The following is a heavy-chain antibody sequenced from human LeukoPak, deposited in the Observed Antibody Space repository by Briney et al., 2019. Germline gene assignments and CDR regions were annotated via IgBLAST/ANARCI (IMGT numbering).Heavy chain of an antibody. D-gene: IGHD3-10*01. J-gene: IGHJ4*02. Sequence: GGSLRLSCAASGFTFSSYAMSWVRQAPGKGLEWVSAISGSGGSTYYADSVKDRFTISRDNSKNTLYLQMNSLRAEDTAVYYCANTYYYGSGSYHWGQGTLVTVSS. CDR1: GFTFSSYA. V-gene: IGHV3-23*01. CDR3: ANTYYYGSGSYH. CDR2: ISGSGGST.